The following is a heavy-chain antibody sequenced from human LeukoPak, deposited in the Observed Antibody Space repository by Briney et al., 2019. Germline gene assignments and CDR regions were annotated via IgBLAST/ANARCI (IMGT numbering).Heavy chain of an antibody. J-gene: IGHJ4*02. CDR1: GFTFSSYA. CDR3: ARDAGSSSWYYFDY. Sequence: GGSLRLSCAASGFTFSSYAMSWVRQAPGKGLEWVSAISGSGGSTYYADSVKGRLTISRDNSKNTVSLQMNSLRAEDTAVYYCARDAGSSSWYYFDYWGQGTLVTVSS. CDR2: ISGSGGST. V-gene: IGHV3-23*01. D-gene: IGHD6-13*01.